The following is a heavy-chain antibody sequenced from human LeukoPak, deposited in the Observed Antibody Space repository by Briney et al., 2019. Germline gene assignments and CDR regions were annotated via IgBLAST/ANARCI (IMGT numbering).Heavy chain of an antibody. CDR2: ISIDGSEK. J-gene: IGHJ4*02. Sequence: GGSLRLSCAPSGLIFRNHGMHWVRHAPGKGLEWVAVISIDGSEKYYADSVKGRFTICRDNSKNTPYLQMNSLRGDDTAVYYCANPQSRGYDYLDYWGQETLVTVSS. CDR1: GLIFRNHG. D-gene: IGHD5-12*01. V-gene: IGHV3-30*18. CDR3: ANPQSRGYDYLDY.